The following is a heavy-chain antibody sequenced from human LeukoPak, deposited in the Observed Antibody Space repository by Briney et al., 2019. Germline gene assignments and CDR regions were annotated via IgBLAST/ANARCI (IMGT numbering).Heavy chain of an antibody. J-gene: IGHJ4*02. CDR1: GFTFSSYG. D-gene: IGHD3-10*01. Sequence: GGSLRLSCAASGFTFSSYGMHWVRQAPGKGLEWVAFVRSDGSIKYYADSVKGRFTISRDNSENTLYLQMNSLRAEDTAVYYCAKDQPMANLDYWGQGTLVTVSS. CDR3: AKDQPMANLDY. CDR2: VRSDGSIK. V-gene: IGHV3-30*02.